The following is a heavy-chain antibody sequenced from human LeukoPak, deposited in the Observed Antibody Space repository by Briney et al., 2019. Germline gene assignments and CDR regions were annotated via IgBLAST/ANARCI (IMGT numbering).Heavy chain of an antibody. CDR2: IYYSGST. Sequence: SQTLSLTCTVSGGSISSGGYYWSWIRQHPGTGLEWIGYIYYSGSTYYNPSLKSRVTISVDTSKNQFSLKLSSVTAADTAVYYCARVSYGDYASFDYWGQGTLVTVSS. CDR1: GGSISSGGYY. J-gene: IGHJ4*02. D-gene: IGHD4-17*01. CDR3: ARVSYGDYASFDY. V-gene: IGHV4-31*03.